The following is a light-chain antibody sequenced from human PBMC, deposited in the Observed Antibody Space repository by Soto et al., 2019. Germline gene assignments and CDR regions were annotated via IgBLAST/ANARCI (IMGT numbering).Light chain of an antibody. Sequence: SVVTQPPSASGTPGQRVTISCSGSTSNIGSNYVYWYQQLPGTAPKLLIYRNNQRPSGVPDRFSGSKSGTSASLAIGGLRSEDEADYYCAAWDDSLSGVVFGGGTKLTVL. V-gene: IGLV1-47*01. CDR2: RNN. J-gene: IGLJ2*01. CDR3: AAWDDSLSGVV. CDR1: TSNIGSNY.